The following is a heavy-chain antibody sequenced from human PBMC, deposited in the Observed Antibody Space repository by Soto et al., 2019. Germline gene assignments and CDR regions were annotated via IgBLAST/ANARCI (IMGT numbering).Heavy chain of an antibody. CDR2: VSYDGSNK. CDR1: GFTFSDYG. J-gene: IGHJ4*02. Sequence: GGSLRLSCAASGFTFSDYGMHWVRQAPGKGLEWVAVVSYDGSNKYYADSVKGRFTISRDNSKNTLYLQMSSLRVEDTAIYYCAKALGYCTTTSCSPGHWGQGTLVTVSS. CDR3: AKALGYCTTTSCSPGH. V-gene: IGHV3-30*18. D-gene: IGHD2-8*01.